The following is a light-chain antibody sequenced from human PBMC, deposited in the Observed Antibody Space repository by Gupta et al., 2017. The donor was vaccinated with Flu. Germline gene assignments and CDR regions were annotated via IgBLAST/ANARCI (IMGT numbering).Light chain of an antibody. CDR3: DTWDSSLSVYV. CDR2: DNN. CDR1: RANIGNNY. J-gene: IGLJ1*01. V-gene: IGLV1-51*01. Sequence: KATITGSGSRANIGNNYVSCYHQLPETAPKLLIYDNNKRPSGIPDRFSGAKPGTSATLGITGLQTGDEADYYCDTWDSSLSVYVFGTGTKVTVL.